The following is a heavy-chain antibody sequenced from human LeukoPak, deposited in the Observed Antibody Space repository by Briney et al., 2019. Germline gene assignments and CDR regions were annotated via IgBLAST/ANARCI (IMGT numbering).Heavy chain of an antibody. CDR3: VRLRYSSGWYEDY. V-gene: IGHV3-72*01. J-gene: IGHJ4*02. CDR2: TRNKANSYTT. CDR1: GFTLSDHY. Sequence: GGSLRLSCAASGFTLSDHYMDWARQAPGKGLEWVGRTRNKANSYTTEYAASVKGRFTISRDDSKNSLHLQMNSLKTEDTAVYYCVRLRYSSGWYEDYWGQGTLVTVSS. D-gene: IGHD6-19*01.